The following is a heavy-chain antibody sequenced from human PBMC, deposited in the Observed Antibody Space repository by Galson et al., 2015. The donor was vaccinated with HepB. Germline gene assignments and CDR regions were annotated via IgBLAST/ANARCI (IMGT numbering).Heavy chain of an antibody. V-gene: IGHV3-7*01. J-gene: IGHJ6*02. D-gene: IGHD3-22*01. CDR3: ARDHDDSSGYYRSQGYGMDV. CDR1: RFTFSSYW. CDR2: IKQDGTER. Sequence: SLRLSCAASRFTFSSYWMSWVRQAPGKGLEWVANIKQDGTERYYVDFVKGRFTISRDNARNSLYLQMNSLRAEDTAVYYCARDHDDSSGYYRSQGYGMDVWGQGTTVTVSS.